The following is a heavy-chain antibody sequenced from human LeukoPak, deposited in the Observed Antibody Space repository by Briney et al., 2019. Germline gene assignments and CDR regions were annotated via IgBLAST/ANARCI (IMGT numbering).Heavy chain of an antibody. CDR1: GGTFSSYA. J-gene: IGHJ3*02. Sequence: SVKVSCKASGGTFSSYAISWVRQAPGQGLEWMGRIIPILGIANYAQKFQGRVTITADKSTSTAYMELSSLRSEDTAVYYCARPLWFGELSYAFDIWGQGTMVTVSS. V-gene: IGHV1-69*04. CDR2: IIPILGIA. CDR3: ARPLWFGELSYAFDI. D-gene: IGHD3-10*01.